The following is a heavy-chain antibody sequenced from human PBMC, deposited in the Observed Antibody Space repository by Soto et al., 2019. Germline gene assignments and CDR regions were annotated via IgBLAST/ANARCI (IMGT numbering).Heavy chain of an antibody. J-gene: IGHJ3*02. CDR2: LYTEGTT. Sequence: EVQLVESGGGLIQPGGSLRLSCVASGLTVSHNYMAWVRQAPEMGLEWVSILYTEGTTYYADSVKGRFTISRDNSNNTLSLQMHILRVEDTAVYFCAKGGYYSLFDIWGQGTMVTVSA. V-gene: IGHV3-53*01. CDR3: AKGGYYSLFDI. CDR1: GLTVSHNY. D-gene: IGHD3-16*01.